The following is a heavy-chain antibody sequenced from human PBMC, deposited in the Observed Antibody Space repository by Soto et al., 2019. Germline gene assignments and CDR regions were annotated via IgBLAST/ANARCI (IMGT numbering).Heavy chain of an antibody. Sequence: QVQLVESGGGVVQAGRSLRLSCAASGFTFSNYGMHWVRQAPGKGLEWVAVISYDGSNKYYADSVKGRFTISRDNSKNTLYLQMNSLRAEDTAVYYCAKDVRSYWYFDLWGRGTLVTVSS. CDR1: GFTFSNYG. V-gene: IGHV3-30*18. D-gene: IGHD2-8*01. J-gene: IGHJ2*01. CDR3: AKDVRSYWYFDL. CDR2: ISYDGSNK.